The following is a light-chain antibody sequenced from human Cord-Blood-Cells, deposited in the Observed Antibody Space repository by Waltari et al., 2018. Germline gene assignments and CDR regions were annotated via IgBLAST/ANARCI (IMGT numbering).Light chain of an antibody. CDR3: QKYNSALWT. V-gene: IGKV1-27*01. CDR1: QGISNY. Sequence: DIQMTQAPSSLSASVGDRVTITCRASQGISNYLAWYQQKPWKVPKILIYAASTLQSGVPARFSGSGSGTDFTLIISSLQPADVATYYCQKYNSALWTFGQGTKVEIK. J-gene: IGKJ1*01. CDR2: AAS.